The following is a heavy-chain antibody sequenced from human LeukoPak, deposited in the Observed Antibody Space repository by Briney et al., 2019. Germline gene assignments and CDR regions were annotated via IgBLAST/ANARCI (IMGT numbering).Heavy chain of an antibody. CDR2: INPNSGGT. V-gene: IGHV1-2*02. D-gene: IGHD3-10*01. J-gene: IGHJ4*02. CDR1: GYTFTGYY. Sequence: ASVKVSCKASGYTFTGYYMHWVRQAPGQGLEWMGWINPNSGGTNYAQKFQDRVTMTRDTSISTAYMELSRLRSDDTAVYYCARYGSGSYSLYYWGQGTLVTVSS. CDR3: ARYGSGSYSLYY.